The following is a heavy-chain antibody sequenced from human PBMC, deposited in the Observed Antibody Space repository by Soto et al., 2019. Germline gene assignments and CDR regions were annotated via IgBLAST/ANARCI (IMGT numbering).Heavy chain of an antibody. V-gene: IGHV3-23*01. CDR2: ISGSGGST. CDR1: GFTFSSYA. CDR3: AKDLSSSWPLDAYGMDV. Sequence: GGSLRLSCAASGFTFSSYAMSWVRQAPGKGLEWVSAISGSGGSTYYADSVKGRFTISRDNSKNTLYLQMNSLRAEDTAVYYCAKDLSSSWPLDAYGMDVWGQGTTVTVSS. D-gene: IGHD6-13*01. J-gene: IGHJ6*02.